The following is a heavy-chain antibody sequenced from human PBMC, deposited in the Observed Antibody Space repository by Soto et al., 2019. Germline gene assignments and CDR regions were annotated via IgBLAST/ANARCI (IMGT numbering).Heavy chain of an antibody. CDR1: GFTFTNYA. V-gene: IGHV3-23*01. D-gene: IGHD6-19*01. CDR2: ITPTGAT. J-gene: IGHJ4*02. Sequence: ESVGGLVQPGGSLRLFCAASGFTFTNYAMTWVRQAPGKGLEWVSTITPTGATFYGDTVKGRFTISRDNSRSTVFLQMNSLRAEDTAMYYCARTDKFNSQSSGWANRFDYWGQGTLVTVSS. CDR3: ARTDKFNSQSSGWANRFDY.